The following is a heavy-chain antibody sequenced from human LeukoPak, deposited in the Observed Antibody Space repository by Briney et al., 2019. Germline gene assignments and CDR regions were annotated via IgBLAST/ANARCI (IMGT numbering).Heavy chain of an antibody. CDR2: INPNSGGT. J-gene: IGHJ4*02. CDR1: GYTFTGYY. CDR3: ARDQHDFWSGYNNGPSNY. Sequence: ASVKVSCKASGYTFTGYYMHWVRQAPGQGLELMGWINPNSGGTNYAQKFQGRVTMTRDTSISTAYMELSSLRSDDTAVYYCARDQHDFWSGYNNGPSNYWGQGTLVTVSS. D-gene: IGHD3-3*01. V-gene: IGHV1-2*02.